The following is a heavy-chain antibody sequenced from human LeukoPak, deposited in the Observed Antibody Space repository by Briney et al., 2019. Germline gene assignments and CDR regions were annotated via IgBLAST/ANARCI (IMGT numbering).Heavy chain of an antibody. CDR3: ATARGGELYYYDSSGYYNWFDP. Sequence: SETLSLTCAVYGGSFSGYYWSWIRQPPGKGLEWIGEINHSGSTNYNPSLKSRVTISVDTSKNQFSLKLSSVTAADTAVYYCATARGGELYYYDSSGYYNWFDPWGQGTLVTVSS. CDR1: GGSFSGYY. D-gene: IGHD3-22*01. J-gene: IGHJ5*02. V-gene: IGHV4-34*01. CDR2: INHSGST.